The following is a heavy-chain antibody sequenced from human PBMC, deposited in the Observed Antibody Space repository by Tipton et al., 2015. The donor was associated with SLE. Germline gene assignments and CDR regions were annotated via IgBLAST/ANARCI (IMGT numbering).Heavy chain of an antibody. CDR3: ARDGYCSSTSCYRGDY. D-gene: IGHD2-2*03. J-gene: IGHJ4*02. CDR2: IYYSGST. CDR1: GGSISSYY. V-gene: IGHV4-59*12. Sequence: LSLTCTVSGGSISSYYWSWIRQPPGKGLEWIGYIYYSGSTNYNPSLKSRVTISVDTSKNQFSLKLSSVTAADTAVYYCARDGYCSSTSCYRGDYWGQGTLVTVSS.